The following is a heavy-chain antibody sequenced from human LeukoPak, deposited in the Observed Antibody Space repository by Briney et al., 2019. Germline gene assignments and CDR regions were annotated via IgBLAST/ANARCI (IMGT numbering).Heavy chain of an antibody. CDR3: PSYYDFWSGPYYFDY. CDR1: GGTFSSYA. CDR2: IIPIFGTA. D-gene: IGHD3-3*01. V-gene: IGHV1-69*13. J-gene: IGHJ4*02. Sequence: SVKVSCKASGGTFSSYAISWVRQAPGQGLEWMGGIIPIFGTANYAQKFQGRVTITADESTSTAYMELSSLRSEDTAVYYCPSYYDFWSGPYYFDYWGQGTLVTVSS.